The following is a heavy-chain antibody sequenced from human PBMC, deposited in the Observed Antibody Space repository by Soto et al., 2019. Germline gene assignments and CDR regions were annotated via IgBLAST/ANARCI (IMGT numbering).Heavy chain of an antibody. J-gene: IGHJ6*02. CDR3: ASLWLSLGSGYYYFSSYYYYGMDV. CDR1: GGSISSSSYY. D-gene: IGHD3-22*01. CDR2: IYYSGST. V-gene: IGHV4-39*01. Sequence: SETLSLTCTVSGGSISSSSYYWGWIRQPPGKGLEWNGSIYYSGSTYYNPSLKSRVTISVDTSKNQFSLKLSSVTAADTAVYYCASLWLSLGSGYYYFSSYYYYGMDVWGQGTAVTVSS.